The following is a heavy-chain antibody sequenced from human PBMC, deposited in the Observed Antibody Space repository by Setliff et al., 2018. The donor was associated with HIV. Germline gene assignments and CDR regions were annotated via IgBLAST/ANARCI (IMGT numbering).Heavy chain of an antibody. CDR1: GFTFSSHW. CDR3: ARNGFTVIRRVLIGDYMDV. J-gene: IGHJ6*03. Sequence: GGSLRLSCEASGFTFSSHWMSWVRQAPGKGLEWVSNTKYDGSESYYVDSVKGRFIASTDNAKNSLFLQMNSLKAEDTAVYYCARNGFTVIRRVLIGDYMDVWGKGTTVTVSS. V-gene: IGHV3-7*03. D-gene: IGHD3-10*01. CDR2: TKYDGSES.